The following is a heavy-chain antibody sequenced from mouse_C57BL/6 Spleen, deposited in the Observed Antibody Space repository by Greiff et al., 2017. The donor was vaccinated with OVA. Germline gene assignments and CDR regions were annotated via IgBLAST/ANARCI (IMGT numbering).Heavy chain of an antibody. CDR1: GYTFTSYT. CDR2: INPSSGYT. V-gene: IGHV1-4*01. CDR3: ARDDYDLWCAY. J-gene: IGHJ3*01. Sequence: QVQLQQSGAELARPGASVKMSCKASGYTFTSYTMHWVKQRPGQGLEWIGYINPSSGYTKYNQKFKDKATLTADKSSSTAYMQLSSLTSEDSAVYYCARDDYDLWCAYWGQGTLVTVSA. D-gene: IGHD2-4*01.